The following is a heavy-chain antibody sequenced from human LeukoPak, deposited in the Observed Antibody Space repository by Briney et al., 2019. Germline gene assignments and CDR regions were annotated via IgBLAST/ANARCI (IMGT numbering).Heavy chain of an antibody. V-gene: IGHV3-53*01. CDR3: ARGARGGGYYFDY. D-gene: IGHD3-10*01. CDR2: IYSGGST. J-gene: IGHJ4*02. CDR1: GLTVSSNY. Sequence: GGSLRLSCAASGLTVSSNYMSWVRQAPGKGPEWVSVIYSGGSTYYADSVKGRFTISRDNSKNTLYLQMNSLRAEDTAVYYCARGARGGGYYFDYWGQGTLVTVSS.